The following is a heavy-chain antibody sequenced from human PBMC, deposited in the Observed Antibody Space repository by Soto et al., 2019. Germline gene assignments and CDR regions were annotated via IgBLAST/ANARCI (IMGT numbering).Heavy chain of an antibody. CDR3: ARADYVWGSYRYTGPWFDP. CDR2: IYYSGST. CDR1: GGSISSGDYY. V-gene: IGHV4-30-4*01. Sequence: SETLSLTCTVSGGSISSGDYYCSWIRQPPGKGLEWIGYIYYSGSTYYNPSLKSRVTISVDTSKNQFSLKLSSVTAADTAVYYCARADYVWGSYRYTGPWFDPWGQGTLVTVSS. J-gene: IGHJ5*02. D-gene: IGHD3-16*02.